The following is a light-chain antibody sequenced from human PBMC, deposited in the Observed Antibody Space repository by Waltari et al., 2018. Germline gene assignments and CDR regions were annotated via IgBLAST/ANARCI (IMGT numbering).Light chain of an antibody. V-gene: IGKV1-39*01. Sequence: DVHMTQTPSSVSESGGDRVTTTGRASQGIGGYVNWYQQKPGRAPNLLIYATSNLQSGVPSRFGGSGSGTVFTLSIATLQPEDFATYYCQQTYSSPRTFGPGTKVEIK. CDR1: QGIGGY. J-gene: IGKJ1*01. CDR2: ATS. CDR3: QQTYSSPRT.